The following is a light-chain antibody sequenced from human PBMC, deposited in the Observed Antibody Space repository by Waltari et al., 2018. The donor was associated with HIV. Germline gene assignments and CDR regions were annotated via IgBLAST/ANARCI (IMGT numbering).Light chain of an antibody. J-gene: IGKJ1*01. Sequence: DIHMTQSPSSLSASIGDSVTITCRASQSIASYLNWYQQKPGKAPKLLIYAASSLQSGVPSRFSGSGSGTDFTLTISSLQSEDFATYSCHQTYTSPWTFGQGTKVEI. CDR3: HQTYTSPWT. CDR1: QSIASY. V-gene: IGKV1-39*01. CDR2: AAS.